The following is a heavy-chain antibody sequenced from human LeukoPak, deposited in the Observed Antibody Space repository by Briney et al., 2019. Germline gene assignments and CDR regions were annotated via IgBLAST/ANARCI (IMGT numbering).Heavy chain of an antibody. CDR2: INHSGST. V-gene: IGHV4-34*01. CDR1: GGSFSGYY. Sequence: MPSETLSLTCAVYGGSFSGYYWSWIRQPPGKGLEWIGEINHSGSTNYNPSLKSRVTISVNTSKNQFSLKLSSVTAADTAVYYCARGGVRAFDIWGQGTMVTVSS. D-gene: IGHD3-10*01. J-gene: IGHJ3*02. CDR3: ARGGVRAFDI.